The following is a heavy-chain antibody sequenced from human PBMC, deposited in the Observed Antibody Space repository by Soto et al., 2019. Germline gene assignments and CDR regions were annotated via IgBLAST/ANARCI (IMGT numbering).Heavy chain of an antibody. J-gene: IGHJ5*02. V-gene: IGHV4-59*01. D-gene: IGHD3-22*01. CDR1: GGSISSYY. Sequence: SETLSLTCTVSGGSISSYYWSWIRQPPGKGLEWIGYIYYSGSTNYNPSLKSRVTISVDTSKNQFSLKLSSVTAADTAVYYCATVVFRTMIVVDMGAWFDPWGQGTLVTVSS. CDR3: ATVVFRTMIVVDMGAWFDP. CDR2: IYYSGST.